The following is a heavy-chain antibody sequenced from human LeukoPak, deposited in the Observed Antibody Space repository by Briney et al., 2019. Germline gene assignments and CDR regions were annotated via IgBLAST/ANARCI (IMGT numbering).Heavy chain of an antibody. CDR1: GFTFSSYS. D-gene: IGHD2-15*01. CDR3: ARDGRRVVVAATQDYFDY. J-gene: IGHJ4*02. V-gene: IGHV3-21*01. Sequence: GGSLRLSCAASGFTFSSYSMNWVRQAPGKGLEWVSSISSSSSYIYYADSVKGRFTISRDNAKNSLYLQMNSLRAEDTAVYYCARDGRRVVVAATQDYFDYWGQGTLVTVSS. CDR2: ISSSSSYI.